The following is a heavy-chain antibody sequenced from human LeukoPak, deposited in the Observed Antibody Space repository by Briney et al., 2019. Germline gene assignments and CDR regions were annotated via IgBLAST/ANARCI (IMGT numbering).Heavy chain of an antibody. Sequence: GRSLRLSCAASGFTFSSYAMHWVRRAPGKGLEWVAVISYDGSNKYYADSVKGRFTISRDNSKNTLYLQMNSLRAEDTAVYYCARDYTDLLDAFDIWGQGTMVTVSS. CDR3: ARDYTDLLDAFDI. CDR1: GFTFSSYA. D-gene: IGHD3-16*01. J-gene: IGHJ3*02. V-gene: IGHV3-30-3*01. CDR2: ISYDGSNK.